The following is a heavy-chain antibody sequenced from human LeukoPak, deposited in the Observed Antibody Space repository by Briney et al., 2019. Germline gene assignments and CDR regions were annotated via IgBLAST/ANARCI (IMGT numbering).Heavy chain of an antibody. Sequence: GRSLRLSCAASGFTFSSYGMHWVRQAPGKGLEWVAVIWYDGSNKYYADSVKGRFTISRDNSKNTLYLQMNSLRAEDTAVYYCARGYCSSTSCCAVDYWGQGTLVTVSS. D-gene: IGHD2-2*01. CDR3: ARGYCSSTSCCAVDY. J-gene: IGHJ4*02. CDR1: GFTFSSYG. CDR2: IWYDGSNK. V-gene: IGHV3-33*01.